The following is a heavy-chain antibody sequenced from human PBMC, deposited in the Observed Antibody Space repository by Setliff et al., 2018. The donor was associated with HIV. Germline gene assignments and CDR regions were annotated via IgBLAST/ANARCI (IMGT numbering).Heavy chain of an antibody. Sequence: SETLSLTCTVSGGSISSTSYYWGWIRQPPGKGLVWIGASYYIGRSTNYNPSLKSRVTISVDTSKNQFSLKLSSVTAADTAVYYCASYWYCTNGVCYGSDYNYYMDVWGKGTTVTVSS. CDR2: SYYIGRST. V-gene: IGHV4-39*01. CDR3: ASYWYCTNGVCYGSDYNYYMDV. CDR1: GGSISSTSYY. J-gene: IGHJ6*03. D-gene: IGHD2-8*01.